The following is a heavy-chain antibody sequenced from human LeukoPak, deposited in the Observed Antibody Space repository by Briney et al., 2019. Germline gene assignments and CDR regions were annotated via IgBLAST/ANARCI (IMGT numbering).Heavy chain of an antibody. Sequence: SETLSLTCTASGGSISSYYWSWIRQPPGKGLEWIGYTYYSGSTNYNPSLKSRVTISVDTSKNQFSLKLSSVTAADTAVYYCALMWGDSSGYYYGTLDYWGQGTLVTVSS. D-gene: IGHD3-22*01. J-gene: IGHJ4*02. V-gene: IGHV4-59*01. CDR1: GGSISSYY. CDR3: ALMWGDSSGYYYGTLDY. CDR2: TYYSGST.